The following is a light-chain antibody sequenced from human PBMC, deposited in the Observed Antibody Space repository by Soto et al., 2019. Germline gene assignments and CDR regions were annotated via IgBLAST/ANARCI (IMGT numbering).Light chain of an antibody. V-gene: IGKV3-11*01. CDR2: DAS. Sequence: EIVLTQSQATLSMSPGERATLSCRASQSVSTYLAWYQQKPGQAPRLLIFDASNRASGIPSRFSGSGSGTNFTLTISRLEPEDFAVYFCQQRSHWPPLTFGGGTKVEIK. J-gene: IGKJ4*01. CDR3: QQRSHWPPLT. CDR1: QSVSTY.